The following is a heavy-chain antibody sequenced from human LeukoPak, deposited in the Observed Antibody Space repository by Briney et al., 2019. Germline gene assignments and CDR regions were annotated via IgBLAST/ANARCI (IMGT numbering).Heavy chain of an antibody. D-gene: IGHD6-13*01. Sequence: SETLSLTCTVSGGSISSYYWSWIRQPPGKGLEWIGYIYYSGSTNYNSSLRSRVTISVDTSKNQFSLKLRSVTAADTAVYYCARVTGYVMEDYFDYWGQGTLVTVSS. CDR2: IYYSGST. V-gene: IGHV4-59*01. CDR1: GGSISSYY. J-gene: IGHJ4*02. CDR3: ARVTGYVMEDYFDY.